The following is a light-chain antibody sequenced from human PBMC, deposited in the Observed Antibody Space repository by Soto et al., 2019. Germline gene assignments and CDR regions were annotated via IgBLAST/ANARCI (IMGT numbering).Light chain of an antibody. CDR1: SSDVGAYNY. CDR3: SSYTSATTYV. V-gene: IGLV2-14*01. Sequence: QSVLTQPASVSGSPGQSITISCTGTSSDVGAYNYASWYQQYPGEAPKVIIYEVSHRPAGVSNRFSGSKSGNTASLTISGLQSQDEADYYCSSYTSATTYVFGTGTKVTV. CDR2: EVS. J-gene: IGLJ1*01.